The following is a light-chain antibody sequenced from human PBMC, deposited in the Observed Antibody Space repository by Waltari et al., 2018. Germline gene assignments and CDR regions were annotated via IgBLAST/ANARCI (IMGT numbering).Light chain of an antibody. CDR1: QSISEY. CDR3: KQSYT. CDR2: GAS. Sequence: DIQMTHPPSSLSPSGGEKVTITCRESQSISEYLNRYQQKPGKAPKHLIYGASSLQSGVRSRFSGSGSGTDFTLSITSLHPEDYATNYWKQSYTFGGGTKVEIK. V-gene: IGKV1-39*01. J-gene: IGKJ4*01.